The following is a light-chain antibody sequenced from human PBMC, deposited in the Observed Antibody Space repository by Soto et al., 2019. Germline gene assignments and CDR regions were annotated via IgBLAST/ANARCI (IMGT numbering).Light chain of an antibody. CDR1: QSVDSY. CDR2: DVS. J-gene: IGKJ4*01. V-gene: IGKV3-11*01. CDR3: QQRRNWPLT. Sequence: EIVLTQSPATLSLSPGERATLSCRASQSVDSYLTWYQQKPGQAPRLLIYDVSKRATGIPVRFSGSGSGTDFTLTISSLEPEDVEVYYCQQRRNWPLTFGGGTKVEIK.